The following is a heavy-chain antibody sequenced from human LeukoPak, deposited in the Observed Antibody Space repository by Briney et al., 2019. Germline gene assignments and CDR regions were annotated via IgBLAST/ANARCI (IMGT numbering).Heavy chain of an antibody. V-gene: IGHV4-39*01. J-gene: IGHJ2*01. Sequence: SETVSLTCTVSGGSISSSSYYWGWIRQPPGKGLEWIGSVYYSGSTYDNPSLKSRVSISVDTSKNQFSLKLSSVTAADTAVYYCARSSSGWAYWYFDLWGRGTLVTVSS. D-gene: IGHD6-19*01. CDR2: VYYSGST. CDR1: GGSISSSSYY. CDR3: ARSSSGWAYWYFDL.